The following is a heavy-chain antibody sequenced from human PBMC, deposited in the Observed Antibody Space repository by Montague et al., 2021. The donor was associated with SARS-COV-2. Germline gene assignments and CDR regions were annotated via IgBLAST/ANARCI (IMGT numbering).Heavy chain of an antibody. CDR1: GGSISRSY. V-gene: IGHV4-59*12. D-gene: IGHD3-16*01. CDR2: IYYTGST. J-gene: IGHJ6*02. CDR3: ARANYYVMTSKAYAMDV. Sequence: SETLSLTCTVSGGSISRSYWSWIRQPPGKGLEWIGHIYYTGSTDXXPSLKSRVTISVDTSKIQFSLNLTSVTAADTAVYYCARANYYVMTSKAYAMDVWGQGTTVTVSS.